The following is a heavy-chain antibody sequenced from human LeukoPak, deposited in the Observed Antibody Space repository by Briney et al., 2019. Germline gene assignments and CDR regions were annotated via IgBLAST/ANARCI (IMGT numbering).Heavy chain of an antibody. CDR2: IIPIFGTA. V-gene: IGHV1-69*06. J-gene: IGHJ4*02. D-gene: IGHD5-18*01. CDR3: MTRGYSYGYGDFDY. Sequence: GASVKVSCKASGGTFSSYAISWVRQAPGQGLEWMGGIIPIFGTANYAQKFQGRVTITADKSTSTAYMELSSLRSEDTAVYYCMTRGYSYGYGDFDYWGQGTLVTVSS. CDR1: GGTFSSYA.